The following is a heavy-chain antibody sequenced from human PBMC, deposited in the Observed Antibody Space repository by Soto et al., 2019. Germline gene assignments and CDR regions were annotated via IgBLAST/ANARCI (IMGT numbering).Heavy chain of an antibody. J-gene: IGHJ1*01. CDR2: IDGSGRYP. Sequence: GGSLRLSCAASGFTFSTYSMNWVRQAPGKGLEWVSSIDGSGRYPYYANSLKGRFTISRDNSKNSLYLQMNSLRPEDTALYYCARNDDGDSGIECWGQGTLVTVSS. CDR3: ARNDDGDSGIEC. CDR1: GFTFSTYS. V-gene: IGHV3-21*01. D-gene: IGHD4-17*01.